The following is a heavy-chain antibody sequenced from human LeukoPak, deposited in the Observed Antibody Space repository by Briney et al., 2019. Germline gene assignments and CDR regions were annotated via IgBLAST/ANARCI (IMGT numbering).Heavy chain of an antibody. D-gene: IGHD3-10*01. Sequence: ASVKVSCKASGYTFTSYAMHWVRQAPGQRLEWMGWINAGNGNTKYSQEFQGRVTITRDTSASTAYMELSSLRSDDTAVYYCASGKGYYGSGSYYMDVWGKGTTVTVSS. CDR1: GYTFTSYA. CDR2: INAGNGNT. CDR3: ASGKGYYGSGSYYMDV. V-gene: IGHV1-3*01. J-gene: IGHJ6*03.